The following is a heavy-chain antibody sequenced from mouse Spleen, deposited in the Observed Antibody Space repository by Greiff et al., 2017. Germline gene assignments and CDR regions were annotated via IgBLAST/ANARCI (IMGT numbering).Heavy chain of an antibody. V-gene: IGHV1-15*01. Sequence: QVQLKESGAELVRPGASVTLSCKASGYTFTDYEMHWVKQTPVHGLEWIGAIDPETGGTAYNQKFKGKAILTADKSSSTAYMELRSLTSEDSAVYYCTRGDWDGYWGQGTTLTVSS. CDR3: TRGDWDGY. J-gene: IGHJ2*01. CDR1: GYTFTDYE. D-gene: IGHD4-1*01. CDR2: IDPETGGT.